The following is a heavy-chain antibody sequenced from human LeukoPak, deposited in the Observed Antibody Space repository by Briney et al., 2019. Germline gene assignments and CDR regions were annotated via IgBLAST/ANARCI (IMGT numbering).Heavy chain of an antibody. V-gene: IGHV1-24*01. Sequence: ASVKVSCKVSGYTLTELSMHWVRQAPGKGLEWMGGFDPEDGETIYAQKFQGRVTMTEDTSTDTAYIELSSLRSEDTAVYYCATPAGERPAAFDIWGQGTMVTVSS. CDR3: ATPAGERPAAFDI. CDR1: GYTLTELS. CDR2: FDPEDGET. J-gene: IGHJ3*02. D-gene: IGHD7-27*01.